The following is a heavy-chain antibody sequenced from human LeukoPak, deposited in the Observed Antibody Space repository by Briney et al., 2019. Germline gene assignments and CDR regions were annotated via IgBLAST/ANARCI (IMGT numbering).Heavy chain of an antibody. Sequence: GGSLRLSCAASGFTFDDYAMHWVRQAPGKGLEWVSGISWNSGSIGYADSVKGRFTISRDNAKNSLYLQMNSLRAEDTAVYYCARDINGDYSYWGQGTLVTVSS. CDR3: ARDINGDYSY. J-gene: IGHJ4*02. CDR1: GFTFDDYA. D-gene: IGHD4-17*01. V-gene: IGHV3-9*01. CDR2: ISWNSGSI.